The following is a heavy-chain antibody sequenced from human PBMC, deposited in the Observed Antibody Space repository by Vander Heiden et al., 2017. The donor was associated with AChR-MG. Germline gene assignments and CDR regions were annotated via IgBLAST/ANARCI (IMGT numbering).Heavy chain of an antibody. CDR3: AGGILSGPTSDMDV. J-gene: IGHJ6*02. V-gene: IGHV1-69*04. D-gene: IGHD6-19*01. CDR1: GDTFNTYA. Sequence: QVQLVQSGAEVKKPASSVKVSCKTSGDTFNTYAITWVRQGPGQGLEWMGRIIPFLVTANHAQKFQGRATITADKSTSTVYMELSSLRSGDAAVYYCAGGILSGPTSDMDVWGQETTVTVSS. CDR2: IIPFLVTA.